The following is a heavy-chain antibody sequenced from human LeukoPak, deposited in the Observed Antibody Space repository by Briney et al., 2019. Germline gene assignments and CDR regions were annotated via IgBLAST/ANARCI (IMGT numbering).Heavy chain of an antibody. Sequence: GGSLRLSCAASGFTFSSYAMSWVRQAPGKGLEWVSAISGTTGSTYYADSVKGRFTISRDNSKNTLYLQMNSLRAEDTAVYYCAKFPTYCGGDCYSPYYFDYWGQGTLVTVSS. CDR3: AKFPTYCGGDCYSPYYFDY. D-gene: IGHD2-21*02. CDR2: ISGTTGST. J-gene: IGHJ4*02. V-gene: IGHV3-23*01. CDR1: GFTFSSYA.